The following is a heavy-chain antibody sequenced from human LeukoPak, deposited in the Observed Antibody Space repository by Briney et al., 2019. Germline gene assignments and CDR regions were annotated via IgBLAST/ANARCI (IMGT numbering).Heavy chain of an antibody. V-gene: IGHV3-7*04. Sequence: GGSLRLSCAASGFSLRSYWMSWVRQAPGKGLEWVANIQQDGSGKYYVDSVKGRFTISRDNAKNSVSLEMNSLRVEDTAVYYCARVDSSGHDWEYWGQGTQVTVSS. CDR2: IQQDGSGK. CDR3: ARVDSSGHDWEY. CDR1: GFSLRSYW. D-gene: IGHD3-22*01. J-gene: IGHJ4*02.